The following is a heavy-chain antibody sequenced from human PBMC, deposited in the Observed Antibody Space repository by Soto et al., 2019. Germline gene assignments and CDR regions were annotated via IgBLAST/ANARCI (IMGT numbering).Heavy chain of an antibody. V-gene: IGHV4-39*01. Sequence: QLQLQESGPGLVKPSETLSLTCTVSGDSITNSNYYWGWFRQPPAKGLEWIASMYYIGSSYYNPSLKSRVTISVDTSNNQFSLNLNSVTASDTAVYYCAGRNSLASVSLNFRELSNYKWIDPWGPGTLVTVSS. J-gene: IGHJ5*02. CDR1: GDSITNSNYY. D-gene: IGHD3-16*02. CDR3: AGRNSLASVSLNFRELSNYKWIDP. CDR2: MYYIGSS.